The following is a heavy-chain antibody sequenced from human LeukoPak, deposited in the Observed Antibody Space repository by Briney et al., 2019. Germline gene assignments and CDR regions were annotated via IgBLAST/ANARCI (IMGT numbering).Heavy chain of an antibody. D-gene: IGHD2-15*01. CDR2: IYYSGTT. V-gene: IGHV4-59*01. CDR1: GGSISPYY. CDR3: ARDRASAGGFDY. Sequence: SETLSLTCSVSGGSISPYYWSWIRQPPGQGLEWIGYIYYSGTTNYNPSLQSRVTISVATSKNQFSLKLSSVTAADTALYYCARDRASAGGFDYWGQGTLVTVSS. J-gene: IGHJ4*02.